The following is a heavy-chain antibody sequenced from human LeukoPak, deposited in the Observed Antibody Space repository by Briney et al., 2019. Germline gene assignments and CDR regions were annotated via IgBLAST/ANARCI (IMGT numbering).Heavy chain of an antibody. CDR1: GGSISSGGYY. CDR2: SYYSGST. V-gene: IGHV4-31*03. CDR3: ARPSVAGKFGGFGY. Sequence: SETLSLTCTVSGGSISSGGYYWSWIRQHPGKGLEWIGYSYYSGSTYYNPSLKSRVTISVDTSKNQFSLKLSSVTAADTAVYYCARPSVAGKFGGFGYWGQGTLVTVSS. J-gene: IGHJ4*02. D-gene: IGHD6-19*01.